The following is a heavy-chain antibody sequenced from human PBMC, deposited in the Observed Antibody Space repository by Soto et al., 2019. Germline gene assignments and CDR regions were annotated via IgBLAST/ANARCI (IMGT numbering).Heavy chain of an antibody. V-gene: IGHV3-33*01. CDR1: GFTFSSYG. CDR2: IWYDGSNK. Sequence: QVQLVESGGGVVQPGRSLRLSCAASGFTFSSYGMHWVRQAPGKGLEWGAVIWYDGSNKYYADSVKGRFTISRDNSKXXXXXXXXXXXXXXXXXXXXXXXXXXXXXXXXYWGQGTLVTVSS. CDR3: XXXXXXXXXXXXY. J-gene: IGHJ4*02.